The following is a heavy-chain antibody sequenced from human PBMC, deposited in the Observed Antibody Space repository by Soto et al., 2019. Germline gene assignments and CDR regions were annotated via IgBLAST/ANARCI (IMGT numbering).Heavy chain of an antibody. D-gene: IGHD3-3*01. CDR3: ARGPAGFLEGAGGMDV. CDR1: GYIFTTYW. Sequence: PGESLKISCKGSGYIFTTYWIAWVRQMPGKGLEWMGSIFPGDAETRFSPPFQGQVTISADKSINTAYLQWSSLTTSDAAMYYCARGPAGFLEGAGGMDVWGQGTPVTVSS. CDR2: IFPGDAET. J-gene: IGHJ6*02. V-gene: IGHV5-51*01.